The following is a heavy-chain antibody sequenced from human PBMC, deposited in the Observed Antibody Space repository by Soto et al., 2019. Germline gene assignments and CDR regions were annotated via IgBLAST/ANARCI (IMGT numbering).Heavy chain of an antibody. D-gene: IGHD1-1*01. Sequence: QVHLVQSGAEVKKPGASVKVSCKASGYTFTSYGITWVRQAPGQGLRWMGWISVNNGNTAYAQKLQGRGIVTRDTATSTAYMELRSLISDDTAVYYCARGRYGDYWGQGALVTVSS. J-gene: IGHJ4*02. CDR1: GYTFTSYG. CDR2: ISVNNGNT. CDR3: ARGRYGDY. V-gene: IGHV1-18*01.